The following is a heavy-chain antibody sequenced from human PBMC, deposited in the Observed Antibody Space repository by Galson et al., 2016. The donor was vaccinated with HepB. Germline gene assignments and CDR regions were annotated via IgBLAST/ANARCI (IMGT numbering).Heavy chain of an antibody. J-gene: IGHJ4*02. CDR2: ISIGSSYR. CDR1: GFTFNSYS. V-gene: IGHV3-21*01. CDR3: AREASSWSHFDY. Sequence: SLRLSCAVSGFTFNSYSMNWVRQAPGKELEWVSSISIGSSYRYHADSVKGRFTISRDNAKNSLYLQMNSLRAEDTAVYYCAREASSWSHFDYRGQGTLVTVSS. D-gene: IGHD6-13*01.